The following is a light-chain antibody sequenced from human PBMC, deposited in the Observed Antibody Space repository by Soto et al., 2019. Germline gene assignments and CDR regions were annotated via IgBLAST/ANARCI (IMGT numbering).Light chain of an antibody. Sequence: EIVMTQYTATLSVSAGERATLSCRASQSVSSNYLAWCQQRPGQAPRLLIYGASTRAAGIPDRFSGSGSGTDFTLIITRLEPEDSAVYFCQQYTGPPTTFGQGTRLEIK. J-gene: IGKJ5*01. CDR3: QQYTGPPTT. CDR2: GAS. CDR1: QSVSSNY. V-gene: IGKV3-20*01.